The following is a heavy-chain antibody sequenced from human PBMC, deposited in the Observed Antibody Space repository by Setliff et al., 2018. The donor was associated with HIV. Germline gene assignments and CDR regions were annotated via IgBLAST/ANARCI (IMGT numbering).Heavy chain of an antibody. CDR3: ARPLEYKSGWSVITGSFNY. CDR1: GFTFSNFW. V-gene: IGHV3-7*03. D-gene: IGHD6-19*01. CDR2: INKEGSQR. J-gene: IGHJ4*01. Sequence: PGGSLRLSCLGTGFTFSNFWMSWVRQAPGKGLEWVANINKEGSQRSYAGSVRGRITISRDNAKNSLYLQMTNVTAEDTAVYYCARPLEYKSGWSVITGSFNYWGHGTLVTVSS.